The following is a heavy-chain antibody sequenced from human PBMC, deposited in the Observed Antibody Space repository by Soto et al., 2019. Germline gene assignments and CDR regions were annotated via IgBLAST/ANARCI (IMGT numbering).Heavy chain of an antibody. CDR2: ISYDGSNK. CDR3: ARESNRRWLQLHSEIDY. Sequence: QPGGSLRLSCAASGFTFSSYSMHWVRQAPGKGLEWVAVISYDGSNKYYADSVKGRFTISRDNSKNTLYLQMNSLRAEDTAVYYCARESNRRWLQLHSEIDYWGQGTLVTVSS. CDR1: GFTFSSYS. V-gene: IGHV3-30-3*01. J-gene: IGHJ4*02. D-gene: IGHD5-12*01.